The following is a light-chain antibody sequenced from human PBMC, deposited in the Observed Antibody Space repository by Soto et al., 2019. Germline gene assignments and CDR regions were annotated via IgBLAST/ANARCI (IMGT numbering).Light chain of an antibody. CDR2: DVS. V-gene: IGLV2-11*01. CDR3: ALWDDSLNGPV. Sequence: QSVLTQPRSVSGSPGQSVTISCTGTSSDVGGYNYVSWYQQHPGKAPKLMIYDVSKRPSGVPDRFSGSKSGNTASLTISGLQAEDEADYYCALWDDSLNGPVFGGGTKLTVL. J-gene: IGLJ3*02. CDR1: SSDVGGYNY.